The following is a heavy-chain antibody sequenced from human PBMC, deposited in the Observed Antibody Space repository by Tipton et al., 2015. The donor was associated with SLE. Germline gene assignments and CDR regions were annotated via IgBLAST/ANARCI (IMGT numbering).Heavy chain of an antibody. CDR2: INHSGST. J-gene: IGHJ3*02. D-gene: IGHD3-22*01. CDR3: ARHVGYYDSSAYLEAFDI. CDR1: GGSFSGYY. V-gene: IGHV4-34*01. Sequence: TLSLTCAVYGGSFSGYYWSWIRQPPGKGLEWIGEINHSGSTNYNPSLKSRVTISVDTSKNQFSLKLRSVTAADTAVYYCARHVGYYDSSAYLEAFDIWGQGTMVTVSS.